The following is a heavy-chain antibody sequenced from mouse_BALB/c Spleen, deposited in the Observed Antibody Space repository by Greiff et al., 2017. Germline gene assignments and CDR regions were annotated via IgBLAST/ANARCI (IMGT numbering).Heavy chain of an antibody. CDR1: GFNIKDYY. V-gene: IGHV14-1*02. CDR2: IDPENGNT. CDR3: AKNYGSSFYFDV. Sequence: VQLKESGAELVRPGALVKLSCKASGFNIKDYYMHWVKQRPEQGLEWIGWIDPENGNTIYDPKFQGKASITADTSSNTAYLQLSNLTSEDTAVYYCAKNYGSSFYFDVWGAGTTVTVSS. J-gene: IGHJ1*01. D-gene: IGHD1-1*01.